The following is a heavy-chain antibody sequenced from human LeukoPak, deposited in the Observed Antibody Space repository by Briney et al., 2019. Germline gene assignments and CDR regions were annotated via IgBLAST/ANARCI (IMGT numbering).Heavy chain of an antibody. CDR1: GFTFSSYS. D-gene: IGHD3-9*01. Sequence: GGSLRLSCAASGFTFSSYSMNWVRQAPGKGLEWVSSISSSSSYIYYADSVKGRFTISRDNAKNSLYLQMNSLRAEDTAVYYCARDIVLTGYDYWGQGTLVTVSS. J-gene: IGHJ4*02. CDR3: ARDIVLTGYDY. CDR2: ISSSSSYI. V-gene: IGHV3-21*01.